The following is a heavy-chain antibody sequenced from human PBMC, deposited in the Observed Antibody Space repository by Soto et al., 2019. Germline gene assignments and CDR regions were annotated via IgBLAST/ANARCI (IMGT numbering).Heavy chain of an antibody. CDR1: GFTFDSYG. Sequence: LRVSCVASGFTFDSYGIHWVRQAPGKGLQWVALISYEGSNTYYADSVRGRFTISRDNSKNTLYLQMNTLRPEDTGLYYCARVTPGNNLYYFSGLDFWGQGTPVTVSS. CDR3: ARVTPGNNLYYFSGLDF. V-gene: IGHV3-30-3*01. J-gene: IGHJ6*02. D-gene: IGHD1-1*01. CDR2: ISYEGSNT.